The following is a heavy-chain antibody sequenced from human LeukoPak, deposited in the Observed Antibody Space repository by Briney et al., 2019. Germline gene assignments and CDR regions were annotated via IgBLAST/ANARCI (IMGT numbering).Heavy chain of an antibody. D-gene: IGHD6-6*01. Sequence: GGSLRLSCAASGFTFSSYAMSWVRQAPGKGLQWGSGISTSGGSTYYADSVKGRFTISRDNSKNTLYLQMNSLRAEDTAVYYCAKAIGTVAARPLDFWGQGTLVTVSS. J-gene: IGHJ4*02. CDR2: ISTSGGST. CDR3: AKAIGTVAARPLDF. CDR1: GFTFSSYA. V-gene: IGHV3-23*01.